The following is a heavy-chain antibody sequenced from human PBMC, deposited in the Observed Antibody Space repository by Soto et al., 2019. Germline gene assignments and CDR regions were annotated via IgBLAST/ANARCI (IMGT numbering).Heavy chain of an antibody. Sequence: QVQLQQLGAGLLKPSETLSLTCAVYGGSFSGYYWSWIRQPPGKGLEWIGEINHSGSTNYNPSLKSRVTISVDTSKNQFSLKLSSVTAADTAVYYCARGVHSWFDPWGQGTLVTVSS. J-gene: IGHJ5*02. CDR1: GGSFSGYY. V-gene: IGHV4-34*01. CDR3: ARGVHSWFDP. CDR2: INHSGST.